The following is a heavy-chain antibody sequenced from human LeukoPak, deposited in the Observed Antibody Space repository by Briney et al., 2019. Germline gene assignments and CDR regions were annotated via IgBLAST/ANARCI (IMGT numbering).Heavy chain of an antibody. V-gene: IGHV1-2*02. CDR2: INPNSGGT. D-gene: IGHD3-22*01. Sequence: ASVKVSCKASGYTFTSYGISWVRQAPGQGLEWMGWINPNSGGTNYAQKFQGRVTMTRDTSISTAYMELSRLRSDDTAVYYCARGYYYDSSGPPLYYFDYWGQGTLVTVSS. J-gene: IGHJ4*02. CDR1: GYTFTSYG. CDR3: ARGYYYDSSGPPLYYFDY.